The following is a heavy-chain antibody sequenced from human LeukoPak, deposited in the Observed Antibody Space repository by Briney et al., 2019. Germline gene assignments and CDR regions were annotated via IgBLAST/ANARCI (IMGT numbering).Heavy chain of an antibody. CDR3: AKVTWTSGPAGDR. Sequence: GGSLRLSCAASGFTFNTYVMSWVRQAPGKGLEWVSAIDSGSTTYYADSVKGRFTISRDNSRNTLHLQMNSLRVEDTAVYYCAKVTWTSGPAGDRWGQGTLVTVSS. CDR1: GFTFNTYV. CDR2: IDSGSTT. V-gene: IGHV3-23*05. D-gene: IGHD6-19*01. J-gene: IGHJ5*02.